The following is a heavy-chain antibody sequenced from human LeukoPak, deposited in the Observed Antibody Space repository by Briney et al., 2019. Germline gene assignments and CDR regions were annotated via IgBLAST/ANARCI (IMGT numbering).Heavy chain of an antibody. V-gene: IGHV1-69*01. CDR2: IIPIFGTA. CDR1: GYSFTSYW. Sequence: KISCKGSGYSFTSYWIGWVRQAPGQGLEWMGGIIPIFGTANYAQKFQGRVTITADESTSTAYMELSSLRSEDTAVYYCARECGDYVWRAGANWFDPWGQGTLVTVSS. J-gene: IGHJ5*02. D-gene: IGHD2-21*02. CDR3: ARECGDYVWRAGANWFDP.